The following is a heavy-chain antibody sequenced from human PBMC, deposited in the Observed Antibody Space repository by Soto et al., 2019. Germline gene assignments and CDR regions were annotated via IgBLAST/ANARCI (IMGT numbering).Heavy chain of an antibody. D-gene: IGHD3-10*01. V-gene: IGHV4-30-4*01. Sequence: PSETLSLTCTVSGGSINSGDYYWTWLRPPPGKGLEWIGNIFHSGSTYYTPSLQSRVTISLDTSKNHFSLKLSSVTPADTAVYYCARDRYYGSGTYYNFYSGMDVWGQGTTVTVSS. J-gene: IGHJ6*02. CDR2: IFHSGST. CDR1: GGSINSGDYY. CDR3: ARDRYYGSGTYYNFYSGMDV.